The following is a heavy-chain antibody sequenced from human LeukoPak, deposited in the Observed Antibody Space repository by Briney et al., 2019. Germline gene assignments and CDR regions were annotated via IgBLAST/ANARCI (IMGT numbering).Heavy chain of an antibody. Sequence: GGSLGLSCAASGFTFSDYYMSWVRQAPGKGLEWVSAISGSGGSTYYADSVKGRFTISRDNSKNTLYLQMNSLRAEDTAVYYCAKRSPGSSGYSFDYWGQGTLVTVSS. CDR1: GFTFSDYY. CDR3: AKRSPGSSGYSFDY. J-gene: IGHJ4*02. V-gene: IGHV3-23*01. CDR2: ISGSGGST. D-gene: IGHD3-22*01.